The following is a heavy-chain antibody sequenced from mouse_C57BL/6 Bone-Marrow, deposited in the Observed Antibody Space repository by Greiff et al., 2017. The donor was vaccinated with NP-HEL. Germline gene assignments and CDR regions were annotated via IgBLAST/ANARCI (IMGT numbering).Heavy chain of an antibody. CDR1: GFTFSSYT. CDR3: ARAPSTVVAPFDY. J-gene: IGHJ2*01. D-gene: IGHD1-1*01. V-gene: IGHV5-9*01. Sequence: EVMLVESGGGLVKPGGSLKLSCAASGFTFSSYTMSWVRQTPEKRLEWVATISGGGGNTYYPDSVKGRFTISRDNAKNTLYLQMSSLRSEDTALYYCARAPSTVVAPFDYWGQGTTLTVSS. CDR2: ISGGGGNT.